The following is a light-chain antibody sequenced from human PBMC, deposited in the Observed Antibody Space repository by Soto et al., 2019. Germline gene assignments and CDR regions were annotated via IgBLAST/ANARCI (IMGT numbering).Light chain of an antibody. J-gene: IGKJ1*01. CDR1: QSVGSSY. Sequence: EIVLTQSPGTLSLSPGERATLSCRASQSVGSSYLAWYQQKPGQAPRLLIYGASSRATGIPDRFSGSGSGTDFTLTISRLEPEDFAVYYCQEYGSSRTFGQGTKVDNK. CDR3: QEYGSSRT. CDR2: GAS. V-gene: IGKV3-20*01.